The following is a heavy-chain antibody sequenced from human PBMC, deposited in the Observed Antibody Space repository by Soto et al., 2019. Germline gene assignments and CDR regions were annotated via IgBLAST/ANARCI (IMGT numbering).Heavy chain of an antibody. CDR1: GGSMNGKY. D-gene: IGHD1-1*01. CDR2: INDRGST. J-gene: IGHJ3*02. V-gene: IGHV4-34*09. Sequence: PSETLSLTCFVYGGSMNGKYWSWIRQPPGKGLEWIGEINDRGSTYYNPSLKSRVTISVDTSKNQFSLKLSSVTAADTAVYYCARFTKTGTGRAFDIWGQGTMVTVS. CDR3: ARFTKTGTGRAFDI.